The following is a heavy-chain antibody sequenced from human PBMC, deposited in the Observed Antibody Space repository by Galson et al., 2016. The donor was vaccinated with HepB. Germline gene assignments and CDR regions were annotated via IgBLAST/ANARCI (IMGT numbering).Heavy chain of an antibody. CDR1: GFAFDDYA. CDR2: VTWNSGST. Sequence: SLRLSCAVSGFAFDDYAIHWVRQAPGKGLEWVSGVTWNSGSTGYAASVKGRFTISRDNAKNSLYLQMNSLRPEDTALYYCAKDVDTGFGGVFDSWGQGTLVTVSS. J-gene: IGHJ4*02. D-gene: IGHD3-10*01. CDR3: AKDVDTGFGGVFDS. V-gene: IGHV3-9*01.